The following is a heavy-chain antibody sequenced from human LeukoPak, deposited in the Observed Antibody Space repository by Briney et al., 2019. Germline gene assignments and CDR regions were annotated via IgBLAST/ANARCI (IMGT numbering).Heavy chain of an antibody. Sequence: ETLSLTCTVSGGSVSSGSYYRSWIRQPPGRGLEWIGYIYYSGSTNYNPSLKSRVTISVDTSKNQFSLKLSSVTAADTAVYYCARGASRVVPIDYWGQGTLVTVSS. J-gene: IGHJ4*02. D-gene: IGHD2-2*01. CDR2: IYYSGST. CDR1: GGSVSSGSYY. V-gene: IGHV4-61*01. CDR3: ARGASRVVPIDY.